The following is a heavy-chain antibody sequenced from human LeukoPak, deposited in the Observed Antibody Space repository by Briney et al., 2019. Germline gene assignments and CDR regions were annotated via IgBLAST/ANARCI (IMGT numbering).Heavy chain of an antibody. J-gene: IGHJ6*02. CDR3: ARDRGGAGFCYPPGCYGMDV. Sequence: GGSLRLSCAASGFTFSSYSMHWVRQAPGKGLEWVSSISSSSTYIYYADSVKGRFTSSRDNAKNSLYLQMNSLRVEDTAVYYCARDRGGAGFCYPPGCYGMDVWGQGTTVAVSS. CDR2: ISSSSTYI. V-gene: IGHV3-21*01. CDR1: GFTFSSYS. D-gene: IGHD2-15*01.